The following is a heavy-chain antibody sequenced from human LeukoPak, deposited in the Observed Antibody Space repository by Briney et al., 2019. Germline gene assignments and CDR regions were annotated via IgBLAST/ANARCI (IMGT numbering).Heavy chain of an antibody. CDR2: INPIGGST. D-gene: IGHD3-3*01. CDR3: ARVDNFWSGYFDA. Sequence: GASVKVSCKASGGTFSSYAISWVRQAPGQRLEWMGIINPIGGSTTYAQKFQDRVTMTRDTSTSTVYMELSSLRTEDTAVYYCARVDNFWSGYFDAWGQGTLVTVSS. V-gene: IGHV1-46*01. CDR1: GGTFSSYA. J-gene: IGHJ4*02.